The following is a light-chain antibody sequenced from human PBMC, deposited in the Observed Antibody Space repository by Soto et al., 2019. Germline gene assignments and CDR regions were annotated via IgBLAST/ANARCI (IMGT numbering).Light chain of an antibody. Sequence: EIVLTQSPGTLSLSPGEIATLSCRASQSVSSSCLAWYQQKPGQAPRLLIYGASSRATGIPDRFSGSGSRTDFTLTISRLEPEDFAVYYCQQYGSSPQTFGQGTKVEIK. CDR3: QQYGSSPQT. J-gene: IGKJ1*01. V-gene: IGKV3-20*01. CDR1: QSVSSSC. CDR2: GAS.